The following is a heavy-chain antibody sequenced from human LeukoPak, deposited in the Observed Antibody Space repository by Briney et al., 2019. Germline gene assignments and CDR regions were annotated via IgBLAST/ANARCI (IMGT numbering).Heavy chain of an antibody. J-gene: IGHJ4*02. CDR2: INHSGRT. CDR1: GGSFSGYY. Sequence: SETLSLTCAVYGGSFSGYYWSWIRQPPGKGLGCIGEINHSGRTNYNPSLKSRVPISVDTSKNQSSLKLSSVTAADTAVYYSARGRSVTMVRGVIIERYFDYWGQGTLVTVSS. V-gene: IGHV4-34*01. CDR3: ARGRSVTMVRGVIIERYFDY. D-gene: IGHD3-10*01.